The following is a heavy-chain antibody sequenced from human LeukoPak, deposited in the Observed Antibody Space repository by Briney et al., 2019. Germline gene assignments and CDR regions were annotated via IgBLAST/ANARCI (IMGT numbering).Heavy chain of an antibody. D-gene: IGHD2-21*02. Sequence: GGSLRLSCAASGFTFSSYGMNWVRQAPGKGLEWVSYISSSGSTIYYADSVKGRFTISTDNAKNSLYLQMNSLRAEDTAVYYCTMAYCGGDCYSSFFDYWGQGTLVTVSS. CDR2: ISSSGSTI. CDR1: GFTFSSYG. CDR3: TMAYCGGDCYSSFFDY. J-gene: IGHJ4*02. V-gene: IGHV3-48*03.